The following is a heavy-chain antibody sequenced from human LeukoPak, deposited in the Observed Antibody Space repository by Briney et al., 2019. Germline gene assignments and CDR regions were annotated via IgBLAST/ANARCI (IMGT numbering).Heavy chain of an antibody. V-gene: IGHV1-2*06. CDR2: INPNSGGT. CDR1: GYTFTSYD. CDR3: ARESYSLSDY. J-gene: IGHJ4*02. Sequence: ASVKVSCKASGYTFTSYDINWVRQAPGQGLEWMGRINPNSGGTNYAQKFQGRVTMTRDTSISTAYMELSRLRSDDTAVYYCARESYSLSDYWGQGTLVTVSS. D-gene: IGHD4-11*01.